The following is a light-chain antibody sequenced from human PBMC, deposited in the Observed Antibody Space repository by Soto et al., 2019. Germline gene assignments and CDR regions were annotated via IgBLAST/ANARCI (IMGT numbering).Light chain of an antibody. Sequence: ALTQSPGTLSLSPGERATLSCRASQSVTSNYLAWYQQKPGQAPRLLIYGASSRATGIPDRFSGSGSGPDVTLTISRLEPEDFAVYYCQRYAGSLWTFGQGTKVEIK. CDR1: QSVTSNY. V-gene: IGKV3-20*01. J-gene: IGKJ1*01. CDR3: QRYAGSLWT. CDR2: GAS.